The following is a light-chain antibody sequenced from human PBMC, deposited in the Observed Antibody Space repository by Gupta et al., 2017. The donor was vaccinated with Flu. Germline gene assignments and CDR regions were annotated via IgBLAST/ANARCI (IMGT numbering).Light chain of an antibody. CDR3: CSYGARSSYV. V-gene: IGLV2-11*01. Sequence: QSALTQPRSVSGSPGQSVTLSCSGTSTDVGAYNYVSWYQQYPDKAPKLMIYDVSKRPSGVPDRFSGSKSGNTASLTISGLQAEDEADYYCCSYGARSSYVFGTGTKVTVL. CDR1: STDVGAYNY. CDR2: DVS. J-gene: IGLJ1*01.